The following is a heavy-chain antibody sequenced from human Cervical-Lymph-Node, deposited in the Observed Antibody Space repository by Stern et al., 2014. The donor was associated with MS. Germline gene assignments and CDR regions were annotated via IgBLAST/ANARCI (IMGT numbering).Heavy chain of an antibody. D-gene: IGHD1-26*01. V-gene: IGHV3-33*01. Sequence: VQLVESGGGVVQPGRSLRLSCAASGFVFSIFGMHWVSQAPRKGLEWVSVIGYDGSKTYYVDSVKGRFIVSRDNSKNTLYLQMNSLRDEDTAVYYCARGGRYFSIDYWGQGTLVTVSS. J-gene: IGHJ4*02. CDR3: ARGGRYFSIDY. CDR1: GFVFSIFG. CDR2: IGYDGSKT.